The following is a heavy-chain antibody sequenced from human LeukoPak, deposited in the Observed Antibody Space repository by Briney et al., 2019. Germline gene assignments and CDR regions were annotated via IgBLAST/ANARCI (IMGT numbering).Heavy chain of an antibody. Sequence: PSETLSLTCAVYGGSFSGYYWSWLRQPPGKGLEWIGEINHSGSTNYNPSLKSRVTISVDTSKNQISLKLSSVSAADTAVYYCARHEKYDYVWGSYSPYYFDYWGQGTLVTVSS. V-gene: IGHV4-34*01. D-gene: IGHD3-16*01. J-gene: IGHJ4*02. CDR2: INHSGST. CDR1: GGSFSGYY. CDR3: ARHEKYDYVWGSYSPYYFDY.